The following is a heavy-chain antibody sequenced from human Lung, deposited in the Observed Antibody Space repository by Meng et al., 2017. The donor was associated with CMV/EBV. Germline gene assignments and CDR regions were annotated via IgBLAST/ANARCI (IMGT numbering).Heavy chain of an antibody. CDR1: GFPFSTYW. D-gene: IGHD2-15*01. V-gene: IGHV3-74*01. CDR2: INSDGSTT. CDR3: VRDGKYCSSGTCDYYIMDL. Sequence: GEXXTISCAASGFPFSTYWMHWVRQTPGTGLVWVSRINSDGSTTTYADSVKGRFTISRDNAKNTLYLQMSSLRAEDSAVYYCVRDGKYCSSGTCDYYIMDLWXQGTXVTVSS. J-gene: IGHJ6*02.